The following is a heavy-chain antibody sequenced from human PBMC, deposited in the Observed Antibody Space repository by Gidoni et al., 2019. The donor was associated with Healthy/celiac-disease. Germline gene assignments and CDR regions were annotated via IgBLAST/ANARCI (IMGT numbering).Heavy chain of an antibody. CDR2: IYYSGRT. D-gene: IGHD6-19*01. J-gene: IGHJ4*02. CDR1: GGSISSSSYY. CDR3: ARRGSGWPFDY. Sequence: QLQLQESGTGLVKPSETLSLTCTVSGGSISSSSYYWGWIRQPPGKGLEWIGSIYYSGRTYYNPSLKSRVTISVDTSKNQFSLKLSSVTAADTAVYYCARRGSGWPFDYWGQGTLVTVSS. V-gene: IGHV4-39*01.